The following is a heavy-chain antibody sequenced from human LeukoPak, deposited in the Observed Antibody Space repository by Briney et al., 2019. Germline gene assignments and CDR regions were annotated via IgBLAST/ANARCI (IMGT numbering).Heavy chain of an antibody. Sequence: SGGSLRLSCAAPGFTLRSYEMIWVRQAPGKGREWVSYISSSGSTISYADSVRGRFTISRDNAKNSLYLQINSLRAEDTAVYYCARDPTYGDYLEYWGQGTLVTVSS. V-gene: IGHV3-48*03. CDR1: GFTLRSYE. CDR2: ISSSGSTI. D-gene: IGHD4-17*01. J-gene: IGHJ4*02. CDR3: ARDPTYGDYLEY.